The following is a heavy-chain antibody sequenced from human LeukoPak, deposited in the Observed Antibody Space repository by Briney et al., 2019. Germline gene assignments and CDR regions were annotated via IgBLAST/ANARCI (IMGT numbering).Heavy chain of an antibody. D-gene: IGHD4-23*01. CDR2: IYSSGST. CDR3: ARGGKATVVTM. CDR1: GGSINSYY. J-gene: IGHJ4*02. Sequence: PSETLSLTCTVSGGSINSYYCSWIRQPAGKGLAWIGRIYSSGSTNYNPSLKSRVSMSMDTSKNQFSLKLTSVTAADTAVYYCARGGKATVVTMWGQGILVTVSS. V-gene: IGHV4-4*07.